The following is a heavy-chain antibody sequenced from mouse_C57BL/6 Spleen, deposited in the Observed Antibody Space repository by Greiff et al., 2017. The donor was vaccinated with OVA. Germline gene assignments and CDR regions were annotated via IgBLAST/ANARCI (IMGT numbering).Heavy chain of an antibody. CDR2: IYPGSGNT. CDR3: ARSRDYGSSTWFAY. V-gene: IGHV1-76*01. CDR1: GYTFTDYY. D-gene: IGHD1-1*01. Sequence: QVQLQQSGAELVRPGASVKLSCKASGYTFTDYYINWVKQRPGQGLEWIARIYPGSGNTYYNEKFKGKATLTAEKSSSTAYMQLSSLTSEDSAVYFCARSRDYGSSTWFAYWGQGTLVTVSA. J-gene: IGHJ3*01.